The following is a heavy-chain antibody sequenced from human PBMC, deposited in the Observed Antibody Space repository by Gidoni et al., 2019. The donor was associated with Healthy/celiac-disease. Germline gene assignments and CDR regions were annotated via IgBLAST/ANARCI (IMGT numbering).Heavy chain of an antibody. J-gene: IGHJ2*01. CDR1: GFTFSNAW. Sequence: EVQLVESGGGLVKPGGSLRLSCAASGFTFSNAWMSWVRQAPGKGLEWVGRIKSKTDGGTTDYAAPVKGRFTISRDDSKNTLYLQMNSLKTEDTAVYYCTTDPSSGSYFPLWYFDLWGRGTLVTVSS. CDR3: TTDPSSGSYFPLWYFDL. V-gene: IGHV3-15*01. CDR2: IKSKTDGGTT. D-gene: IGHD1-26*01.